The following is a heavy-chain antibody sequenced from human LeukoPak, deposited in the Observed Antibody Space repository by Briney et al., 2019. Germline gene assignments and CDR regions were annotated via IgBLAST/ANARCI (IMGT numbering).Heavy chain of an antibody. CDR2: ISGSGSKI. Sequence: GGSLRLSCAASEFTLNDYYMTWIRQAPGKGLEWVSYISGSGSKIYYADSVKGRFTISRDNAKNSLYLQMNSLRAEDTAVYYCARGSTVTLYYFDYWGQGTLVTVSS. V-gene: IGHV3-11*01. J-gene: IGHJ4*02. CDR3: ARGSTVTLYYFDY. D-gene: IGHD4-17*01. CDR1: EFTLNDYY.